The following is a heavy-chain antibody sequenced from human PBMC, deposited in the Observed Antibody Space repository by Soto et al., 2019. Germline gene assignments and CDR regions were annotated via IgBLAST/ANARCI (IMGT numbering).Heavy chain of an antibody. D-gene: IGHD2-15*01. V-gene: IGHV1-18*01. J-gene: IGHJ6*02. CDR1: GYTFTSYG. Sequence: QVQLVQSGAEVKKPGASVKVSCKASGYTFTSYGISWVRQAPGQGLEWMGWISAYNGNTNYAQKLQGRVTMTTDTSTSTAYMELRSRRSDDTAVYYCARLGYCSGGSCPGGAYYYYGMDVWGQGTTVTVSS. CDR3: ARLGYCSGGSCPGGAYYYYGMDV. CDR2: ISAYNGNT.